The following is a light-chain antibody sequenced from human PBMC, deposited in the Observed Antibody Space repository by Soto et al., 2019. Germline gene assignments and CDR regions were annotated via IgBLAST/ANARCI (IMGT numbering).Light chain of an antibody. CDR1: QSIGSW. CDR2: DAS. Sequence: DIQMTQSPSTLSASVGDRVTIICRASQSIGSWLAWYQQRPGNVPKLLIYDASTLERGVPSRFSGSGSGTQFTFTISSLQPDDFATYYCQQSTFGQGTKVEIK. CDR3: QQST. J-gene: IGKJ1*01. V-gene: IGKV1-5*02.